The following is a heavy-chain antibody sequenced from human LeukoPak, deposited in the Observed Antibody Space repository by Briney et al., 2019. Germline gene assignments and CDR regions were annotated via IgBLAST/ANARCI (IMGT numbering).Heavy chain of an antibody. D-gene: IGHD6-19*01. CDR2: IRDDGSDT. Sequence: GGSLRLSCAASGFTLSGYAMTWVRQSPGRGLEWVALIRDDGSDTYHADSVKGRFTISRDNSKNTVFLRMNSLRGEDSAIYYCAKSDGHGTGYGFHIWGQGTMVTVSS. CDR3: AKSDGHGTGYGFHI. V-gene: IGHV3-30*02. CDR1: GFTLSGYA. J-gene: IGHJ3*02.